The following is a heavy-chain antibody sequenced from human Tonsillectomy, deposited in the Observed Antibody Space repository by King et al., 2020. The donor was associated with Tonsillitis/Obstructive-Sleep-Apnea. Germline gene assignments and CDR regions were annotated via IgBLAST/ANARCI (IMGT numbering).Heavy chain of an antibody. D-gene: IGHD2-2*02. Sequence: QVQLVESGGGVVQPGTSLRLSCSASGFTFSSYAMHWVRQAPGKGLEWVVVMSYDGSSEYYADSVKGRFTISRDNSKNSLYLQMNSLRAEDTAVYYCARAPTYCSSTTCYSYYYFYMDVWGKGTTVTVSS. CDR3: ARAPTYCSSTTCYSYYYFYMDV. J-gene: IGHJ6*03. CDR1: GFTFSSYA. CDR2: MSYDGSSE. V-gene: IGHV3-30*04.